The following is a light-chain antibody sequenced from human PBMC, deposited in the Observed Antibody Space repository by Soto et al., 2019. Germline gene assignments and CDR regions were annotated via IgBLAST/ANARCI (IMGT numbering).Light chain of an antibody. CDR3: SSYTSSNSVV. J-gene: IGLJ2*01. V-gene: IGLV2-18*02. CDR2: EVS. Sequence: HSVLTQPPSVSGSPGQSVTISCTGTSTDVGSYNRVSWYQQPPGTAPKLMIYEVSYRPSGVPDRFSGSKSGNTASLTISGLQAEDEADYYCSSYTSSNSVVFGGGTKLTVL. CDR1: STDVGSYNR.